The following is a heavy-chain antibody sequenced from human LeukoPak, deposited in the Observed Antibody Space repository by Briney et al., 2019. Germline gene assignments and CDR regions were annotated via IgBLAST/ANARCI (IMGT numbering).Heavy chain of an antibody. CDR1: GGSFSGYY. J-gene: IGHJ4*02. CDR3: ARARGYCSGGSCLHYFDY. D-gene: IGHD2-15*01. V-gene: IGHV4-59*01. CDR2: IYYSGST. Sequence: SETLSLTCAVYGGSFSGYYWSWTRQPPGKGLEWIGYIYYSGSTNYNPSLKSRVTMSVDTSKNQFSLKLSSVTAADTAVYYCARARGYCSGGSCLHYFDYWGQGTLVTVSS.